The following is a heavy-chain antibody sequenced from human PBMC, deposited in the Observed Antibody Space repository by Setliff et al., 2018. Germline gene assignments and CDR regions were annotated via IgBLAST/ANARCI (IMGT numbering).Heavy chain of an antibody. CDR2: IHNSGST. Sequence: PSETLSLTCTVSSGSFSSYSWTWIRQSAGKGLGWIGRIHNSGSTNYNSYLKSRVIISIDNSKTQLTLKLSSVTAADTAMYFCARDTWVMVQTHNYYYMDVWGKGTTVTVSS. CDR1: SGSFSSYS. D-gene: IGHD2-8*01. J-gene: IGHJ6*03. CDR3: ARDTWVMVQTHNYYYMDV. V-gene: IGHV4-4*07.